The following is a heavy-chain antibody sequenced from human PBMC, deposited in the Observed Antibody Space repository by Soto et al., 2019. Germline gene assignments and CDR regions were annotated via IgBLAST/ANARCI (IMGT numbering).Heavy chain of an antibody. D-gene: IGHD4-17*01. CDR3: ARTTVTNYYYYYYYMDV. J-gene: IGHJ6*03. Sequence: GASVKVSCKASGYTFTSYDINWVRQATGQGLEWMGWMNPNSGNTGYAQKFQGRVTMTRNTSISTAYMELSSLRSEDTAVYYCARTTVTNYYYYYYYMDVWGKGTTVTVSS. V-gene: IGHV1-8*01. CDR1: GYTFTSYD. CDR2: MNPNSGNT.